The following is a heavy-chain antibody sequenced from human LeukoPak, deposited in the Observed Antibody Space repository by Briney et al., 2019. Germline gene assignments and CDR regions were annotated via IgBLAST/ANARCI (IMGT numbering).Heavy chain of an antibody. D-gene: IGHD3-22*01. V-gene: IGHV3-48*01. CDR1: GFTFSSYA. CDR2: ISTTTE. CDR3: ARIGFYESSSAFDI. Sequence: GGSLRLSCAASGFTFSSYAMSWVRQAPGKGLEWASYISTTTEYYTDSVKGRFTISRDNDKNSLFLQMNSLGAEDTAVYYCARIGFYESSSAFDIWGQGTMVTVSS. J-gene: IGHJ3*02.